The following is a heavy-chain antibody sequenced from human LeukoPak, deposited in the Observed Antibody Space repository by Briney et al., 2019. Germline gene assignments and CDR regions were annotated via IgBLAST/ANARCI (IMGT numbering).Heavy chain of an antibody. D-gene: IGHD6-6*01. CDR3: ARWSGSVTARNYYYYMDV. CDR2: IYHSGST. V-gene: IGHV4-38-2*02. J-gene: IGHJ6*03. Sequence: SETLSLTCTVSGYSISSGYYWGWIRQPPGKGLEWIGSIYHSGSTYYNPSLKSRVTMSVDTSKNQFSLKLSSVTAADTAVYYCARWSGSVTARNYYYYMDVWGEGTTVTVSS. CDR1: GYSISSGYY.